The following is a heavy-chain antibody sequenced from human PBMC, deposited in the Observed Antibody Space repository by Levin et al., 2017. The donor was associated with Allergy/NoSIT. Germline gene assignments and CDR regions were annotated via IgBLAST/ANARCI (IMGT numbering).Heavy chain of an antibody. CDR1: GYSFTSYW. D-gene: IGHD3-22*01. J-gene: IGHJ4*02. CDR2: IDPSDSYT. CDR3: ARQLKWGYYDSSGSDW. Sequence: GGSLRLSCKGSGYSFTSYWISWVRQMPGKGLEWMGRIDPSDSYTNYSPSFQGHVTISADKSISTAYLQWSSLKASDTAMYYCARQLKWGYYDSSGSDWWGQGTLVTVSS. V-gene: IGHV5-10-1*01.